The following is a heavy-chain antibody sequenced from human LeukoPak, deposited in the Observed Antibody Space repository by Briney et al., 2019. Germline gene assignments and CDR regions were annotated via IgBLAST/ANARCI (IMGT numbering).Heavy chain of an antibody. J-gene: IGHJ4*02. D-gene: IGHD2-15*01. CDR3: AKDAVVVAATFFDY. Sequence: PGGSLRLSCAASGFTFSSYGMHWVRQAPGKGLEWVAFIRYDGSNKYYADSVKGRFTISRDNSKNTLYLQMNSLRAEDTAVYYCAKDAVVVAATFFDYWGQGTLVTVSS. CDR2: IRYDGSNK. V-gene: IGHV3-30*02. CDR1: GFTFSSYG.